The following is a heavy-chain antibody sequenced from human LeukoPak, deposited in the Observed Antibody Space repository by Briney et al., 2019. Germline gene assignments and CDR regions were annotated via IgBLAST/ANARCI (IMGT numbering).Heavy chain of an antibody. CDR1: GFTFSSYA. D-gene: IGHD3-10*01. Sequence: GGSLRLSCAASGFTFSSYAMSWVRQAPGKGLEWVSAISGSGGSTYYADSVKGGVTISRDNSKNTPYLQMNSLRDEDTAVYYCANPRIDYYGSGSYRHWGQGTLVTVSS. V-gene: IGHV3-23*01. CDR3: ANPRIDYYGSGSYRH. J-gene: IGHJ4*02. CDR2: ISGSGGST.